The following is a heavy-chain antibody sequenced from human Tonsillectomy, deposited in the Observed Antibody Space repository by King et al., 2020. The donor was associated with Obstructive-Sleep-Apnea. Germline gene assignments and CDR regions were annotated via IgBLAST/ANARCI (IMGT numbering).Heavy chain of an antibody. CDR1: GASINSYY. J-gene: IGHJ5*02. CDR3: VGTRGANWFDP. V-gene: IGHV4-59*08. D-gene: IGHD4/OR15-4a*01. Sequence: MQLQESGPGLVKPSETLSLTCTVSGASINSYYWSWIRQPPGKGLELIGYIYYSGSTIYNPSLKSRGTISVDTSKNQFSLRLNSVTAADPAVYYCVGTRGANWFDPWGQGTLVIVSS. CDR2: IYYSGST.